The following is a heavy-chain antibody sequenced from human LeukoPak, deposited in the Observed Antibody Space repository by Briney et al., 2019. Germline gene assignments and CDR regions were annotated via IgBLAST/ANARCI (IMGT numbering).Heavy chain of an antibody. J-gene: IGHJ4*02. D-gene: IGHD3-22*01. Sequence: SVKVSCKASGGTFSSYAISWVRQAPGQGLEWMGRIIPILGIANYAQKFQGRVTITADKSTSTAYMELGSLRSEDTAVYYCARTYDSSGYSPDYWGQGTLVTVSS. CDR2: IIPILGIA. CDR3: ARTYDSSGYSPDY. CDR1: GGTFSSYA. V-gene: IGHV1-69*04.